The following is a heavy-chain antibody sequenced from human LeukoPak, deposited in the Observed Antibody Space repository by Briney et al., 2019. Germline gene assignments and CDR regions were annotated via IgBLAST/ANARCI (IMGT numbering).Heavy chain of an antibody. CDR1: GFTFSSYA. V-gene: IGHV3-49*03. D-gene: IGHD2-15*01. CDR3: TRDRPPPPDCSGGSCYGNWFDP. CDR2: IRSKAYGGTT. Sequence: PGGSLRLSCAASGFTFSSYAMSWFRQAPGKGLEWVGFIRSKAYGGTTEYAASVKGRFTISRDDSKSIAYLQMNSLKTEDTAVYYCTRDRPPPPDCSGGSCYGNWFDPWGQGTLVTVSS. J-gene: IGHJ5*02.